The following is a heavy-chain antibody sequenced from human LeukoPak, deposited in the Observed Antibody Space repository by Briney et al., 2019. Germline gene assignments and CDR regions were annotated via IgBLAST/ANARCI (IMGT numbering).Heavy chain of an antibody. V-gene: IGHV4-34*01. Sequence: SETLSLTCGVYGGSFSGYYWRWIRQSPGMGLDWIAEINHSGTTNYNPSFKSRVTISLDMSKNQFFLKLTSVTAADTAVYYCASSRIYYESSGWSYGMDVWGQGTTVTVSS. CDR3: ASSRIYYESSGWSYGMDV. J-gene: IGHJ6*02. D-gene: IGHD3-22*01. CDR1: GGSFSGYY. CDR2: INHSGTT.